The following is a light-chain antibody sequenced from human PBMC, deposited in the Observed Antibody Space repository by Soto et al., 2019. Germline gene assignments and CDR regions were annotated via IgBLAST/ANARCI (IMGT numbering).Light chain of an antibody. CDR3: QQRGNWPLFT. Sequence: EIVLTQSPATLSLSPGERATLSCRASQSVNSNLAWYQQKPGQAPRLLIYDASNRATGIPARFSGSGSGTDFPLTISSLEPEDFAVYYCQQRGNWPLFTFGPGTKVDIK. CDR1: QSVNSN. CDR2: DAS. V-gene: IGKV3-11*01. J-gene: IGKJ3*01.